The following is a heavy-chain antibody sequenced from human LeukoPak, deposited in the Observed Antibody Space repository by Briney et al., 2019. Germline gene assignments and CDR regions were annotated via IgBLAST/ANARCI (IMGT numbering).Heavy chain of an antibody. V-gene: IGHV3-9*01. CDR1: GFTFDDYA. J-gene: IGHJ4*02. CDR3: AKAGSPSKWLVPAHYFDY. D-gene: IGHD6-19*01. Sequence: GRSLRLSCAASGFTFDDYAMLWVRQAPGKGLEWVSGLRWNSGSIGYADSVKGRFTISRDNAKNSLYLQMNSLRAEDTALYYCAKAGSPSKWLVPAHYFDYWGQGTLVTVSS. CDR2: LRWNSGSI.